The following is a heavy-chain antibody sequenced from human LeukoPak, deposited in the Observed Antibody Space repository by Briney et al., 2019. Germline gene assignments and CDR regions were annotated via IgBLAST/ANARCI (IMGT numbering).Heavy chain of an antibody. V-gene: IGHV1-18*01. Sequence: EASVKVSCKASGYSFTSYGISWVRRAPGQGLEWMGWISAYNGNTNYAQNLQGRVTMATDTSTSTAYMELRSLRSDDTAVYFCARDFRRELRFGAPGYWGQGTLVIVSS. D-gene: IGHD3-16*01. CDR1: GYSFTSYG. CDR2: ISAYNGNT. J-gene: IGHJ4*02. CDR3: ARDFRRELRFGAPGY.